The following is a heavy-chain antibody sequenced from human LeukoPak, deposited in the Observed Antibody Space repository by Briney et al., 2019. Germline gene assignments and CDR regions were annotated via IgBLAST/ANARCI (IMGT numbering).Heavy chain of an antibody. J-gene: IGHJ4*02. CDR2: MCYGGRT. CDR1: GGSMTKNNYF. Sequence: SETLSLTCSFSGGSMTKNNYFWALIRQPPGKGLEWIGSMCYGGRTFYNPSLKSRVAISIDTSKNQFSLRLSSVTAADTAVYYCARHRSEGSYPLDSWGQGALVTVSS. CDR3: ARHRSEGSYPLDS. V-gene: IGHV4-39*01.